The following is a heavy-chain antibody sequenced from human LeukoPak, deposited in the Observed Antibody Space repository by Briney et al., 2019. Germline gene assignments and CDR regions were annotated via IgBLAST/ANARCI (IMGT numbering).Heavy chain of an antibody. CDR1: GVSISSYY. J-gene: IGHJ4*02. D-gene: IGHD2-15*01. Sequence: PSETLSLTCTVSGVSISSYYWSWIRQPPGKGLEWIGYIYYSGSTNYNPSLKSRVSISVDTSNNQFSLKLSSVTAADTAVYDCARDWGPSGWYGGFDYWGQGTLVTVSS. V-gene: IGHV4-59*01. CDR3: ARDWGPSGWYGGFDY. CDR2: IYYSGST.